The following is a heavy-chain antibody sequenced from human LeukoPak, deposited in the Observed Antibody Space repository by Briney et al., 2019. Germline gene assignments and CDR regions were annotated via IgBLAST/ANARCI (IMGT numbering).Heavy chain of an antibody. Sequence: GESLKISCKGSGYSFTSYWIGWVRQIPGKGLEWIGIIYPGDSETRYSPSFQGQVTISADKPISTAYLQWSSLKASDTAMYYCARRDSSGYNYFDYWGQGTLVTVSS. J-gene: IGHJ4*02. CDR3: ARRDSSGYNYFDY. CDR2: IYPGDSET. D-gene: IGHD3-22*01. V-gene: IGHV5-51*01. CDR1: GYSFTSYW.